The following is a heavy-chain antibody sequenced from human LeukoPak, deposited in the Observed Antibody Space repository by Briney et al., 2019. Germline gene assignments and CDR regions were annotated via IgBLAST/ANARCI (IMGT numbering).Heavy chain of an antibody. V-gene: IGHV3-30-3*01. J-gene: IGHJ5*02. CDR2: ISCDGSNK. Sequence: GGSLRLSCAASGFTFSSYAMHWVRQAPGKGLEWVAVISCDGSNKYYADSVKGRFTIPRDNSKNTLYLQMNSLRAEDTAVYYCVREWVDWGQGYNWFDRWGQGTLATVSS. D-gene: IGHD7-27*01. CDR3: VREWVDWGQGYNWFDR. CDR1: GFTFSSYA.